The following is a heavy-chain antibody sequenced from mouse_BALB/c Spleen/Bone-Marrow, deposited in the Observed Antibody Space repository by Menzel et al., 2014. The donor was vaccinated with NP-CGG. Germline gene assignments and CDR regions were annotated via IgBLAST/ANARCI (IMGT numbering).Heavy chain of an antibody. CDR1: GFNIKDTY. V-gene: IGHV14-3*02. CDR3: AKYYYGNSLFAY. J-gene: IGHJ3*01. Sequence: EVMLVESGAELVKPGASVKLSCTASGFNIKDTYMHWVKQRPEQSLEWIGRIDPANGNTKYDPKFQGKATITADTSSNTAYLQLSSLTSEDTAVYYCAKYYYGNSLFAYWGQGTLVTVSA. D-gene: IGHD1-1*01. CDR2: IDPANGNT.